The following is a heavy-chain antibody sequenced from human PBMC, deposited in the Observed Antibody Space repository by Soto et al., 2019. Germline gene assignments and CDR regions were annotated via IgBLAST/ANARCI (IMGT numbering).Heavy chain of an antibody. CDR2: ISYDGSNK. CDR3: AKDRPDYYGSGSHYFDY. V-gene: IGHV3-30*18. J-gene: IGHJ4*02. D-gene: IGHD3-10*01. CDR1: GFPFSSYG. Sequence: PGGSLRLSCAASGFPFSSYGMHWVRQAPGKGLEWVAVISYDGSNKYYADSVKGRFTISRDNSKNTLYLQMNSLRAEDTAVYYCAKDRPDYYGSGSHYFDYWGQGTLVTAPQ.